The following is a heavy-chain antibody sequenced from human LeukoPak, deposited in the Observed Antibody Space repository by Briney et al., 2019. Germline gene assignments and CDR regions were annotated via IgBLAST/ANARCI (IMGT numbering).Heavy chain of an antibody. D-gene: IGHD6-19*01. V-gene: IGHV3-48*01. Sequence: GSLRLSCAASGFIFSQYSMNWVRQAPGKGLEWVSHIRSSSETFYADSVKGRFTISRDNARNSLYLQMNNLRGEDTAIYYCARDAGNSGSGCDLWGQGTLVTVSS. J-gene: IGHJ5*02. CDR1: GFIFSQYS. CDR3: ARDAGNSGSGCDL. CDR2: IRSSSET.